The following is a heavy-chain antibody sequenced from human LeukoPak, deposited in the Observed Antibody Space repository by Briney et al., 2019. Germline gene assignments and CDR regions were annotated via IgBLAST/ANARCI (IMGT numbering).Heavy chain of an antibody. J-gene: IGHJ4*02. V-gene: IGHV4-31*03. CDR3: ARVSCSGGSCYLDY. Sequence: SETLSLTCTVSGGSISSGGYYWSWIRQHPGKGLEWIGYIYYSGNTYNNPSFKSRISISVDTSKNQFSLKLSSVTAADTAVYYCARVSCSGGSCYLDYWGQGTLVTVSS. CDR2: IYYSGNT. D-gene: IGHD2-15*01. CDR1: GGSISSGGYY.